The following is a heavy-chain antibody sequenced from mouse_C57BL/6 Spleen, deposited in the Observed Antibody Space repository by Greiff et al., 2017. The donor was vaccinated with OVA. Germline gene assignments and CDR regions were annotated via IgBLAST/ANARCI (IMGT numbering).Heavy chain of an antibody. V-gene: IGHV1-85*01. Sequence: QVQLQQSGPELVKPGASVKLSCKASGYTFTSYDINWVKQRPGQGLEWIGWIYPRDGSTKYNEKFKGKATLTVDTSSSTAYMELHSLTSEDSAVYFCARRRITTVVATRYFDVWGTGTTVTVSS. CDR1: GYTFTSYD. CDR3: ARRRITTVVATRYFDV. D-gene: IGHD1-1*01. CDR2: IYPRDGST. J-gene: IGHJ1*03.